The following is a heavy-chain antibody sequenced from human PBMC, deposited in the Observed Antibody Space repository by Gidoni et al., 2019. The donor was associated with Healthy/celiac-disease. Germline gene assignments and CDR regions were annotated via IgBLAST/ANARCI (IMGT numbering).Heavy chain of an antibody. Sequence: EVQLVESGGGLVKPGGSLRLSCAASGCTFSSYSMNWVRQAPGKGLEWVSSISSSSSYIYYADSVKGRFTISRDNAKNSLYLQMNSLRAEDTAVYYCARETYYDFWSDTYYYYGMDVWGQGTTVTVSS. CDR2: ISSSSSYI. CDR3: ARETYYDFWSDTYYYYGMDV. CDR1: GCTFSSYS. D-gene: IGHD3-3*01. J-gene: IGHJ6*02. V-gene: IGHV3-21*01.